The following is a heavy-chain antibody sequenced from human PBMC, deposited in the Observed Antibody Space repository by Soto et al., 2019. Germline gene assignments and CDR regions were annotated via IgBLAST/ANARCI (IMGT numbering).Heavy chain of an antibody. D-gene: IGHD2-21*01. CDR2: IIPMLGIA. CDR1: GGTFSTYS. Sequence: QVQLVQSGAEVKKPGSSVKVSCKDSGGTFSTYSMFWVQQAPGQGLEWMGRIIPMLGIANRAQRFQDRVTITADKSTATAHMELSSLRSEDTALYYCTIGSWSGEVFDIWGQGTMVTVSS. V-gene: IGHV1-69*02. CDR3: TIGSWSGEVFDI. J-gene: IGHJ3*02.